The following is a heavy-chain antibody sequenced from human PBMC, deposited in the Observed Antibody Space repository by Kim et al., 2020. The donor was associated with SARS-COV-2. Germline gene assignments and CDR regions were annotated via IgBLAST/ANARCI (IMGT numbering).Heavy chain of an antibody. D-gene: IGHD6-13*01. CDR3: ARHRAISLQQLVRVGWFDP. CDR2: IYPGDSDT. J-gene: IGHJ5*02. Sequence: GESLKISCKGSGYSFTSYWIGWVRQMPGKGLEWMGIIYPGDSDTRYSPSFQGQVTISADKSISTAYLQWSSLKASDTAMYYCARHRAISLQQLVRVGWFDPWGCGTLVTVSS. V-gene: IGHV5-51*01. CDR1: GYSFTSYW.